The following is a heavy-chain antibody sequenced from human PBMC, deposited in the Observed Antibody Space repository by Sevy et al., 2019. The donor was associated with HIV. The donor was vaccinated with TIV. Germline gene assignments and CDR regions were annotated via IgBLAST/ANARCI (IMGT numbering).Heavy chain of an antibody. CDR2: MNPNSGNT. CDR3: ARGLSRVCSSTSCYGF. D-gene: IGHD2-2*01. CDR1: GYTFTSYD. V-gene: IGHV1-8*01. J-gene: IGHJ4*02. Sequence: ASVKVSCKASGYTFTSYDINWVRQATGQGLEWMGWMNPNSGNTGYAQKFQGRVTMTRNTSISTAYMELGSLRSEDTAVYYCARGLSRVCSSTSCYGFWGQGTLVTVSS.